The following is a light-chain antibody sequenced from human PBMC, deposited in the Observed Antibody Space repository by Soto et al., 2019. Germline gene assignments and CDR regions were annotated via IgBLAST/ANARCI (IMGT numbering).Light chain of an antibody. CDR3: CSYASSSTLYV. CDR2: DLS. V-gene: IGLV2-14*01. CDR1: SSDVGGYNY. Sequence: QSVLTQPASVSGSPGQSITISCTGTSSDVGGYNYVSWYQQHPGKAPKLMIYDLSNRPSGVSNRFSGSKSGNTASLTISGLQAEDEADYYCCSYASSSTLYVFGTGTKVTVL. J-gene: IGLJ1*01.